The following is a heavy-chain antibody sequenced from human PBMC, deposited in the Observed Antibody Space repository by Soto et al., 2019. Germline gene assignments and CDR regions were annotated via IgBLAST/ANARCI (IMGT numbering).Heavy chain of an antibody. Sequence: EVQLVESGGGLEQPGGSLRVSCAASGFTFSSFSMNWVRQAPGKGLEWVSYISSSSSTTYYADSVKGRFTISRDNAKNSLYLQMNSLRDEDTAVYYCARDRELGRINGMDVWGQGTTVTVSS. CDR3: ARDRELGRINGMDV. CDR1: GFTFSSFS. D-gene: IGHD7-27*01. J-gene: IGHJ6*02. CDR2: ISSSSSTT. V-gene: IGHV3-48*02.